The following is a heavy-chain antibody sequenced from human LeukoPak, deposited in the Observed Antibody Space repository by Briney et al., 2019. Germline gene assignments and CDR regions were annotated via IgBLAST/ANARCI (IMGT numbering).Heavy chain of an antibody. D-gene: IGHD2-15*01. CDR1: GYSFASYW. J-gene: IGHJ4*02. Sequence: GESLKLSCKGSGYSFASYWIGWVRQMPGKGLEWMGVIYPGDSDTRYSPSFQGQVTISADKSISTAYLQWSSLKASDTAIYYCATLQDVLFYWGQGTLVTVSS. V-gene: IGHV5-51*01. CDR3: ATLQDVLFY. CDR2: IYPGDSDT.